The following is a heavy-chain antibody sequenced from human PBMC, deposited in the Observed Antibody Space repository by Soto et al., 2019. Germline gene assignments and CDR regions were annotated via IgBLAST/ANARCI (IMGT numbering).Heavy chain of an antibody. V-gene: IGHV3-23*01. CDR3: AXXPPCTSGICYYFHY. D-gene: IGHD2-15*01. J-gene: IGHJ4*02. Sequence: GSLRLSCAASGFTFGSYAMRWVRQAPGKGLEWVSAISTSGGSTSYADSVKGRFTISRDNYKNTLYLQMNSLRAEDTAVYYCAXXPPCTSGICYYFHYWGQGALVTVSS. CDR2: ISTSGGST. CDR1: GFTFGSYA.